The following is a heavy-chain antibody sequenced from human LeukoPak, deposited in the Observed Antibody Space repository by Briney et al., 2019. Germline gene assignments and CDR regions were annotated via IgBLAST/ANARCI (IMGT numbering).Heavy chain of an antibody. CDR1: GFTFSSYD. D-gene: IGHD3-10*01. J-gene: IGHJ5*02. V-gene: IGHV3-30*18. CDR2: ISYDGGDK. CDR3: AKSNVIRGFVVEEGFDP. Sequence: QTGGSPRLSCAASGFTFSSYDMHWVRQAPGLGPEWVAVISYDGGDKYYADSVKGRFTISRDNSKNTLYLQMNGLRAEDTALYSCAKSNVIRGFVVEEGFDPWGQGTLVTVS.